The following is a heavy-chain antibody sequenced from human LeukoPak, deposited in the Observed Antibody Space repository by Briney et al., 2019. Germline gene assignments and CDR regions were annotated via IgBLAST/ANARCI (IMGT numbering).Heavy chain of an antibody. CDR3: ARCYCSSTSCHGGQFYFDY. V-gene: IGHV4-59*08. Sequence: PSETLSLTCNVSGGSISGYHWSWIRQPPGKGLEWLGYIYYSGSSNYNPSLTSRVTMSADTSKNQFSLKLSSVTAADTAVYYCARCYCSSTSCHGGQFYFDYWGQGTLVTVSS. CDR2: IYYSGSS. J-gene: IGHJ4*02. D-gene: IGHD2-2*01. CDR1: GGSISGYH.